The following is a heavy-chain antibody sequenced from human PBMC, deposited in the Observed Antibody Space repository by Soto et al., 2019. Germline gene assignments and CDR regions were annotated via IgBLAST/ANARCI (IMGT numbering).Heavy chain of an antibody. CDR2: IYYSGST. J-gene: IGHJ3*02. CDR1: GGSISSGDYY. V-gene: IGHV4-30-4*01. D-gene: IGHD3-22*01. CDR3: ARDMKVYYYDSSGYSDAFDI. Sequence: SETLSITSTVSGGSISSGDYYWSWIRQPPGKGLEWIGYIYYSGSTYYNPSLKSRVTISVDTSKNQFSLKLSSVTAADTAVYYCARDMKVYYYDSSGYSDAFDIWGQGTMVTVSS.